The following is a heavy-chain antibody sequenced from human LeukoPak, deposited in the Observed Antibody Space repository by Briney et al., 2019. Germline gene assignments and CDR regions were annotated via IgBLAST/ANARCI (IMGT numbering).Heavy chain of an antibody. CDR1: GGTFSSYG. CDR3: ARGHLAAAVSYYYYYMDV. D-gene: IGHD6-13*01. V-gene: IGHV1-8*03. J-gene: IGHJ6*03. CDR2: MNPNSGNT. Sequence: ASVKVSCKASGGTFSSYGISWVRQAPGQGLEWMGWMNPNSGNTGYAQKFQGRVTVTRNTSISTAYMELSSLRSEDTAVYYCARGHLAAAVSYYYYYMDVGGEGTTVTVSS.